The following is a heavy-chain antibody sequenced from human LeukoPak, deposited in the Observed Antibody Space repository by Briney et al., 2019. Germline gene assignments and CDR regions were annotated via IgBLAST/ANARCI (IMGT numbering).Heavy chain of an antibody. CDR2: ISSNGAST. D-gene: IGHD3-16*01. V-gene: IGHV3-64*01. CDR3: ARIMIQGAPSDN. J-gene: IGHJ4*02. Sequence: GGSLRLSCAASGFTFNTYALHWVRQAPGKGLEFVSAISSNGASTYYANSVKGRFTISRDNSKNTLYLQMGSLRAEDMAMYYCARIMIQGAPSDNWGQGTLVTVSS. CDR1: GFTFNTYA.